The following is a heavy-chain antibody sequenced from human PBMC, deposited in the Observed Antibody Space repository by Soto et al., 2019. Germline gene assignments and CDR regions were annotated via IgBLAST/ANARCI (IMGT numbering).Heavy chain of an antibody. J-gene: IGHJ6*03. D-gene: IGHD3-22*01. CDR1: GYTFTGYY. CDR2: INPNSGGT. CDR3: ARGEVVINDYYYYYMDV. Sequence: QVQLVQSGAEVKKPGASVKVSCKASGYTFTGYYMHWVRQAPGQGLEWMGWINPNSGGTNYAQKFQGWVNMTRDTSISTAYMELSRLRSDDTAVYYCARGEVVINDYYYYYMDVWGKGTTVTVSS. V-gene: IGHV1-2*04.